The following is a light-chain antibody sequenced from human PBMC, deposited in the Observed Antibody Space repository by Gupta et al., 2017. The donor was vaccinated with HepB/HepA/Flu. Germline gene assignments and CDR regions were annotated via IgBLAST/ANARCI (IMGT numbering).Light chain of an antibody. J-gene: IGKJ1*01. V-gene: IGKV3-11*01. Sequence: EIVLTQSPATLSLSPGERATLSCRASQSVSSYLAWYQQKPVQAPRLLIYDASNRATGIPARFSGSGSGTDFTLTISSLVPEDFAVYYCQLRCNWPWTFGQGTKVEIK. CDR3: QLRCNWPWT. CDR2: DAS. CDR1: QSVSSY.